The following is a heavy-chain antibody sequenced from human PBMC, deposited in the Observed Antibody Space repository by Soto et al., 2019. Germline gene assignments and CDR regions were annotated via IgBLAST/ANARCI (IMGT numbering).Heavy chain of an antibody. J-gene: IGHJ4*02. CDR3: ARSLGETTSLFDY. CDR1: GYIFIHCF. CDR2: INPSSGTT. V-gene: IGHV1-46*01. Sequence: QVQLVQSGAEMKQPGASVKLSCQASGYIFIHCFMHWVRQAPGQGLEWMGGINPSSGTTTYAHNFQGRIPVTRDTSTSTVYMELSSLGSGDTAMYFCARSLGETTSLFDYWGQGSLVTVSA. D-gene: IGHD1-26*01.